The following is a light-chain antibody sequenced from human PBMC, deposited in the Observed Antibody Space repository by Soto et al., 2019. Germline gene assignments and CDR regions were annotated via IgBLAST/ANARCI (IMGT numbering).Light chain of an antibody. Sequence: ILLTQSPATLSLSPGDRATLSCRASQSISSYLAWYQQKPGQAPRLLIYDASNLATGVPSRFSGSGSGTDFTLTISSLQPEDFATYYCQQLFMLPHTFGHGTKVDIK. CDR3: QQLFMLPHT. J-gene: IGKJ3*01. CDR1: QSISSY. V-gene: IGKV3-11*01. CDR2: DAS.